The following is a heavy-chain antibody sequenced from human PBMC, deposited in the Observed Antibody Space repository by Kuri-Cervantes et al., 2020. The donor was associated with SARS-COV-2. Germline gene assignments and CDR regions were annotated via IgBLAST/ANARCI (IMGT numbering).Heavy chain of an antibody. V-gene: IGHV3-30*02. D-gene: IGHD2-15*01. CDR1: GFTFSSYG. CDR3: ASSVWIPKYYYYYGMDV. CDR2: IRYDGSNK. J-gene: IGHJ6*02. Sequence: GESLKISCAASGFTFSSYGMHWVRQAPGKGLEWVAFIRYDGSNKYYADSVKGRFTISRDNSKNTLYLQMNSLRAEDTAVYYCASSVWIPKYYYYYGMDVWGQGTTVTVSS.